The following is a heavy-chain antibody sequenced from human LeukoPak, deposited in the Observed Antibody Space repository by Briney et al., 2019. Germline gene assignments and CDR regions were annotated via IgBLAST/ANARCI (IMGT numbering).Heavy chain of an antibody. CDR1: GFTFSDYY. CDR3: ARMYYYDPAWFDP. D-gene: IGHD3-22*01. Sequence: GGSLRLSCAASGFTFSDYYMSWIRQAPGKGLEWVSYISSSGSTIYYADSVKGRFTISRDNAKNSLYLQMNSLRAEDTAVYYCARMYYYDPAWFDPWGQGTLVTASS. CDR2: ISSSGSTI. V-gene: IGHV3-11*04. J-gene: IGHJ5*02.